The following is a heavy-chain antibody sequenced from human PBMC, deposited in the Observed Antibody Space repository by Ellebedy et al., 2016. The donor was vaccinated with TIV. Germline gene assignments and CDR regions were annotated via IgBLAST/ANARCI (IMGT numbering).Heavy chain of an antibody. CDR2: INHSGST. CDR1: GGSFSGYY. CDR3: AYGAVYYYYGMDV. Sequence: MPSETLSLTCAVYGGSFSGYYWSWIRQPPGKGLEWIGEINHSGSTNYNPSLKSRVTISVDTSKNQFSLKLSPVTAADTAVYYCAYGAVYYYYGMDVWGQGTTVTVSS. D-gene: IGHD4/OR15-4a*01. J-gene: IGHJ6*02. V-gene: IGHV4-34*01.